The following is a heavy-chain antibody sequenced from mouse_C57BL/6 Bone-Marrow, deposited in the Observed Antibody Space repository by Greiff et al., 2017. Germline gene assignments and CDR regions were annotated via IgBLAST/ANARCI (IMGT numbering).Heavy chain of an antibody. CDR2: LNPGSGGT. D-gene: IGHD2-4*01. V-gene: IGHV1-54*01. J-gene: IGHJ4*01. CDR1: GYAFTNYL. CDR3: ARGGLRRMDY. Sequence: QVQLQQSGAELVRPGTSVRVSCKASGYAFTNYLIEWVKQRPGQGLEWIGVLNPGSGGTNYNEKFKGKATLTADNSSSTAYMQLSSLTSEDSAVYFCARGGLRRMDYWGQGTSVTVSS.